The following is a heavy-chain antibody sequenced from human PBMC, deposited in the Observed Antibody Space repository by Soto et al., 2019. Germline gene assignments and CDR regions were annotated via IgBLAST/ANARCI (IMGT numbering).Heavy chain of an antibody. J-gene: IGHJ6*02. V-gene: IGHV1-18*03. CDR1: GYTFTSYG. CDR3: GRESGRGSFGATPLYYYYYGMDV. Sequence: QVQLVQSGAEVKKPGASVKVSCKASGYTFTSYGISWVRQAPGKGLEWMGWISAYNGNTNYAQKLQGRVTMTTDTSTSTAYKERRSLRSDGMAVYYCGRESGRGSFGATPLYYYYYGMDVWGQGTTVTVSS. D-gene: IGHD1-26*01. CDR2: ISAYNGNT.